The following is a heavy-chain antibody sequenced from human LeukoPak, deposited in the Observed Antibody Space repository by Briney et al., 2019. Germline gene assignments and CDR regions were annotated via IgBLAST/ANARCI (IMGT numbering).Heavy chain of an antibody. CDR1: GYTFTGYY. Sequence: GASVKVSCKASGYTFTGYYMHWVRQAPGQGLEWMGWINPNSGGTNYAQKFQGRVTMTRDTSTSTAYMELSRLRSDDTAVYYCARDDIVVVPAAIGFDYWGQGTLVTVSS. V-gene: IGHV1-2*02. D-gene: IGHD2-2*01. CDR3: ARDDIVVVPAAIGFDY. CDR2: INPNSGGT. J-gene: IGHJ4*02.